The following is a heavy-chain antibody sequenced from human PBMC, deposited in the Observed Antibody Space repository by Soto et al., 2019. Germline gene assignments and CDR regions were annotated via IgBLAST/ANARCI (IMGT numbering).Heavy chain of an antibody. J-gene: IGHJ6*02. CDR1: GFTFGDYY. CDR3: ARDRVRSSGYYGMDV. CDR2: ISWTSATI. Sequence: PGWSLGLACAASGFTFGDYYMTGVRQAPGKGLEWISYISWTSATISYADSVKGRFTVSRDNANKPLSLQMNSLRVEDTAVYYCARDRVRSSGYYGMDVWGRGTTVTGSS. D-gene: IGHD2-8*01. V-gene: IGHV3-11*01.